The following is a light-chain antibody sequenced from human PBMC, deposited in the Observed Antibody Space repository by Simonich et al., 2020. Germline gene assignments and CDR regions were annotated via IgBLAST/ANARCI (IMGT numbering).Light chain of an antibody. CDR2: GAS. V-gene: IGKV3-15*01. CDR3: QQYNNWPPLT. Sequence: EIVMTQSPATLSVSPGERATLSNRASQSVSSNLAWYQQKPGQAPRLLIYGASTRATGSPARFSGSGSGTEFTLTISSLQSEDFAVYYCQQYNNWPPLTFGGGTKVEIK. CDR1: QSVSSN. J-gene: IGKJ4*02.